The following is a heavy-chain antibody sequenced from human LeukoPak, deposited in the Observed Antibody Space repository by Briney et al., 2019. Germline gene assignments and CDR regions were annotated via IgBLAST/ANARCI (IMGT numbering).Heavy chain of an antibody. J-gene: IGHJ4*02. Sequence: ASVKVSCKAFVYTFTGYDINWVRQATGQGLEWMGWMNPNTGDTGYAQKFQGRVTMTRNTSIDTAYMELSGLRSEGTAVYYCTRGSLRGSSRDDWGQGTLVTVSS. D-gene: IGHD1-26*01. V-gene: IGHV1-8*01. CDR3: TRGSLRGSSRDD. CDR1: VYTFTGYD. CDR2: MNPNTGDT.